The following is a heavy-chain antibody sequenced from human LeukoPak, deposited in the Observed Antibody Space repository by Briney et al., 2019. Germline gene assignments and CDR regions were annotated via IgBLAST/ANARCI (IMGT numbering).Heavy chain of an antibody. D-gene: IGHD2-2*01. Sequence: ASVKVSCKASGYTFTGYYMHWVRQAPGQGLEWMGWINPNSGGTNYAQRFQGRVTMTRDTSISTAYMELSRLRSDDTAVYYCARDRHIVVVPAASSCWGQGTLVTASS. CDR1: GYTFTGYY. CDR3: ARDRHIVVVPAASSC. J-gene: IGHJ4*02. CDR2: INPNSGGT. V-gene: IGHV1-2*02.